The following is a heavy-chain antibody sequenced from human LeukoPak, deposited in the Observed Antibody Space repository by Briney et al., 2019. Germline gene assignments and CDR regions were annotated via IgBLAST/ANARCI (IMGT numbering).Heavy chain of an antibody. CDR3: ARDPQKYSSGWYDDY. D-gene: IGHD6-19*01. Sequence: ASVKVSCKASGYTFTSYYMHWVRQAPGQGLEWMGWISAYNGNTNYAQKLQGRVTMTTDTSTSTAYMELRSLRSDDTAVYYCARDPQKYSSGWYDDYWGQGTLVTVSS. V-gene: IGHV1-18*04. CDR1: GYTFTSYY. CDR2: ISAYNGNT. J-gene: IGHJ4*02.